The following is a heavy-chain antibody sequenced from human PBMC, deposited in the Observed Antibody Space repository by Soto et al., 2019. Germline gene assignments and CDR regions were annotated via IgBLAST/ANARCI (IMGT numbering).Heavy chain of an antibody. CDR1: GFTVSSNY. J-gene: IGHJ6*02. Sequence: PGGSLRLSCAASGFTVSSNYMSWVRQAPGKGLEWVSVIYSGGSTYYADSVKGRFTISRDNSKNTLYLQMNSLRAEDTAVYYCARDGILRGFRSYGMDVWGQGTTVTVSS. V-gene: IGHV3-53*01. D-gene: IGHD3-16*01. CDR3: ARDGILRGFRSYGMDV. CDR2: IYSGGST.